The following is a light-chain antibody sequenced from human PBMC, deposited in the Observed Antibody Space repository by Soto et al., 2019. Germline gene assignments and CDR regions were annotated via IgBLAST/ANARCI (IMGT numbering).Light chain of an antibody. CDR1: SSDGGGYNY. CDR2: EVS. CDR3: TSYAGSNNWV. J-gene: IGLJ3*02. V-gene: IGLV2-8*01. Sequence: QSALTQPPSASGSPGQSVTISCTGTSSDGGGYNYVSWYQQHPGKAPKLMIYEVSKRPSGVPDRFSGSKSGNTASLTVSGLQAEDEADYYCTSYAGSNNWVFGGGTKVTVL.